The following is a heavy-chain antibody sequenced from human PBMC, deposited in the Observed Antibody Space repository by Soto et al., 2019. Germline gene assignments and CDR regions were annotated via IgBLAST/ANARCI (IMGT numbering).Heavy chain of an antibody. V-gene: IGHV1-8*01. CDR2: MNPNSGNT. J-gene: IGHJ6*02. Sequence: QVQLVQSGAEVKKPGASVSVSCKASGYTFTSYDINWVRQATGQGLEWMGWMNPNSGNTGYAQKFQGRVTMTRNTSISTAYMELSSLSCEHTAVYYCAREKTHYGMDVWGQGTTVTVSS. CDR1: GYTFTSYD. CDR3: AREKTHYGMDV.